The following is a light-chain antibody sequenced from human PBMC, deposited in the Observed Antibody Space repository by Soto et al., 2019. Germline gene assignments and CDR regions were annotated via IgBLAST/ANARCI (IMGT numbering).Light chain of an antibody. CDR1: QSLNSNF. J-gene: IGKJ5*01. CDR3: QQYGNSPPYT. V-gene: IGKV3-20*01. CDR2: GAS. Sequence: EIVLTQSPDTLSLSPGERATLSCRASQSLNSNFLAWFQQKPGQAPRLLIFGASARASGIPDRFSGSRSGTDFTLTISRLEPEDFAVYYCQQYGNSPPYTFGQGTRLESK.